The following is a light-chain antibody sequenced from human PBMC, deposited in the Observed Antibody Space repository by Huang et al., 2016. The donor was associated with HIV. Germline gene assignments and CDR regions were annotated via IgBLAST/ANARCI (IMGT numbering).Light chain of an antibody. Sequence: DIVMTQSPDSLVVSLGERATINCRSTQSLLDSSLNKDKLAWYQQKPGQPPRLLIYWASTRESAGPDRFSGSGSGTDFTLTISSLQAEDVAIYYCQQYYRTPLTFGGGTKIEIK. CDR1: QSLLDSSLNKDK. CDR2: WAS. J-gene: IGKJ4*01. CDR3: QQYYRTPLT. V-gene: IGKV4-1*01.